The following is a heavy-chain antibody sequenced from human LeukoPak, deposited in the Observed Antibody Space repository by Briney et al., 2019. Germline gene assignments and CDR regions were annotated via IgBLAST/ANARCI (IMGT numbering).Heavy chain of an antibody. CDR1: GGSFSGYY. J-gene: IGHJ5*02. CDR2: INHSGST. V-gene: IGHV4-34*01. D-gene: IGHD6-13*01. Sequence: PSETLSLTCAVYGGSFSGYYWSWIRQPPGKGLEWIGEINHSGSTNYNPSLKSRVTISVDTSKNQFSLKLSSVTAADTAVYYCARAGYSSIWFDPWGQGTLVTVSS. CDR3: ARAGYSSIWFDP.